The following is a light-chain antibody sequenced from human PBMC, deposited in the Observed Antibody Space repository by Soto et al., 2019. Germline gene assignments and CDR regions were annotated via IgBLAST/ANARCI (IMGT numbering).Light chain of an antibody. CDR2: SAS. CDR3: QQYNNWPPWT. V-gene: IGKV3-15*01. CDR1: QSIRNN. Sequence: DIVMTQSPATLSVSPGERATLAGRASQSIRNNLIWYQQKSGQAPRLLIYSASARATGIPARFSGSGSGTEFTLTISSLQSEDFAVYYCQQYNNWPPWTFGQGTKVDIK. J-gene: IGKJ1*01.